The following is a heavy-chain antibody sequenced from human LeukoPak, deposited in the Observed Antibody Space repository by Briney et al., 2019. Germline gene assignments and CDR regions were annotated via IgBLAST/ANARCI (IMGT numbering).Heavy chain of an antibody. CDR3: ARTRGIVVVPAARFDY. CDR1: GFTFSSSG. CDR2: IRYDGSNK. V-gene: IGHV3-30*02. D-gene: IGHD2-2*01. Sequence: PGGSLGLSCAASGFTFSSSGMHWVRQAPGKGLEWVAFIRYDGSNKYYADSVKGRFTISRDNSKNTLYLQMKSLRAEDTAVYYCARTRGIVVVPAARFDYWGQGTLVTVSS. J-gene: IGHJ4*02.